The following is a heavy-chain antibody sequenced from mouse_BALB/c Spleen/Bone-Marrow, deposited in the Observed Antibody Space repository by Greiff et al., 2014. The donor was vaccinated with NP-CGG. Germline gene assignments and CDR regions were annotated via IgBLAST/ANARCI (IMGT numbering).Heavy chain of an antibody. CDR1: GINIKDTY. V-gene: IGHV14-3*02. Sequence: VQLQQSGAELVRPGASVLLSCTASGINIKDTYLHWVKQSPEQGLDWIGRIDPANGNTKYDPKFQGMATITADTSSNTSYLQLSSLTSENTAVYYCARGIFDIYYGYWGQGTTLTVSS. CDR2: IDPANGNT. D-gene: IGHD1-1*01. J-gene: IGHJ2*01. CDR3: ARGIFDIYYGY.